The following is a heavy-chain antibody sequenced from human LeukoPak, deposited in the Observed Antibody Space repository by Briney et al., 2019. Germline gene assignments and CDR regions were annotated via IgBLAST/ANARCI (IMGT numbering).Heavy chain of an antibody. Sequence: SETLSLTCAVSGDSIISGGYYWSWIRQHPGKGLEWIGYIYYSGSTYYNPSLKSRVTISVDTSKNQFSLKLSSVTAADTAVYYCASLCSSTSCYTGDFDYWGQGTLVTVSS. CDR1: GDSIISGGYY. CDR2: IYYSGST. D-gene: IGHD2-2*02. CDR3: ASLCSSTSCYTGDFDY. V-gene: IGHV4-31*11. J-gene: IGHJ4*02.